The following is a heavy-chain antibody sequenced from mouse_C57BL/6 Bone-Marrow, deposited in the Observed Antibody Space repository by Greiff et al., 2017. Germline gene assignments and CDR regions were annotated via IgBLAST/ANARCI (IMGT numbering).Heavy chain of an antibody. V-gene: IGHV1-69*01. CDR3: ARGGAITTVVDWYFDV. D-gene: IGHD1-1*01. CDR2: IDPSDSYT. CDR1: GYTFTSYW. J-gene: IGHJ1*03. Sequence: QVQLQQPGAELVMPGASVKLSCKASGYTFTSYWMHWVKQRPGQGLEWIGEIDPSDSYTNYTQKFKGKSTLTVDKSSSTAYMQLSSLTSEDSAVYYCARGGAITTVVDWYFDVWGTGTTVTVSS.